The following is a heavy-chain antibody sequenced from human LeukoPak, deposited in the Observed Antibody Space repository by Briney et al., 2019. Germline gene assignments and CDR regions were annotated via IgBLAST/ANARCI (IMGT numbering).Heavy chain of an antibody. J-gene: IGHJ5*02. CDR1: GGSISSRSYY. CDR3: ARLSDTKGP. CDR2: IYYSGST. D-gene: IGHD2-2*01. Sequence: SETLSLTRTVAGGSISSRSYYWGWIRQPPGKGVEWLGSIYYSGSTYYNPSLKSRVTISVDTSKNQFSLKLSSVTAADTAVYYCARLSDTKGPWGQGTLVTVSS. V-gene: IGHV4-39*01.